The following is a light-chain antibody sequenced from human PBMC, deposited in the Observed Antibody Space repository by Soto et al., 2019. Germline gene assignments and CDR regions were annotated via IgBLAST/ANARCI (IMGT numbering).Light chain of an antibody. CDR2: GAS. J-gene: IGKJ4*01. CDR1: QSVSNN. V-gene: IGKV3-15*01. Sequence: EIVVTQSPATLSVCPGERVTLFCRASQSVSNNVAWYQQKRGQAPRLLIYGASTRATGTPARFSGSGSGTEFTLAISSLQSEDFAVYFCQQYNEWLTFGGGTKVEIK. CDR3: QQYNEWLT.